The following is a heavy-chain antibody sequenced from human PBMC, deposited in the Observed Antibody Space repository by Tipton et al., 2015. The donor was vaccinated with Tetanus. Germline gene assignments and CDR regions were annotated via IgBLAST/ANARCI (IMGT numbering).Heavy chain of an antibody. CDR3: ARHPYSSSSDYYYYYGMDV. D-gene: IGHD6-6*01. J-gene: IGHJ6*02. CDR1: GYSFTSYW. Sequence: QLVQSGAEVKKPGESLKISCKGSGYSFTSYWIGWVRQMPGKGLEWMGIIYPGDSDTRYSPPFQGQVTISADKSISTAYLQWSSLKASDTAMYYCARHPYSSSSDYYYYYGMDVWGQGTTVTVSS. CDR2: IYPGDSDT. V-gene: IGHV5-51*01.